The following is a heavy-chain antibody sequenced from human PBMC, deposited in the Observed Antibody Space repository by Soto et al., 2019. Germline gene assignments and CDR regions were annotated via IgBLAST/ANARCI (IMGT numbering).Heavy chain of an antibody. CDR1: GFTFSSYA. CDR3: AKLKLSRSGGSGGRSGAFDI. J-gene: IGHJ3*02. D-gene: IGHD2-15*01. Sequence: LRLSCAASGFTFSSYAMSWVRQAPGKGLEWVSAISGSGGSTYYADSVKGRFTISRDNSKNTLYLQMNSLRAEDTAVYYCAKLKLSRSGGSGGRSGAFDIWGQGTMVTVSS. CDR2: ISGSGGST. V-gene: IGHV3-23*01.